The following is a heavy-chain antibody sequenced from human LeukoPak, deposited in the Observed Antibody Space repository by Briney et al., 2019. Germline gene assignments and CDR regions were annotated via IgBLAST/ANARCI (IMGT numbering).Heavy chain of an antibody. CDR1: GGSISSYY. D-gene: IGHD5-24*01. Sequence: PSETLSLTCTVSGGSISSYYWSWIRQPPGKGLEWIGYIYYSGSTNYNPSLKSRVTISVDTSKNQFSLKLSSVTAADTAVYYCARLGDGDWYFDLWGRGTLVTVSS. J-gene: IGHJ2*01. CDR3: ARLGDGDWYFDL. V-gene: IGHV4-59*01. CDR2: IYYSGST.